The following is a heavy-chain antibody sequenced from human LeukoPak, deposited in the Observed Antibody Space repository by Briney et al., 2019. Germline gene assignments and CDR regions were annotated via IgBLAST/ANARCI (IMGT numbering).Heavy chain of an antibody. D-gene: IGHD3/OR15-3a*01. CDR3: VKDFHNSWTFDY. CDR2: ISYDGSNK. Sequence: GGSLRLSCAASGFTFSSYGMHWVRQAPGKGLEWVAVISYDGSNKYYADSVKGRFTISRDTSKNILYLQMNSLRVEDTAVYYCVKDFHNSWTFDYWGQGTLVTVSS. J-gene: IGHJ4*02. CDR1: GFTFSSYG. V-gene: IGHV3-30*18.